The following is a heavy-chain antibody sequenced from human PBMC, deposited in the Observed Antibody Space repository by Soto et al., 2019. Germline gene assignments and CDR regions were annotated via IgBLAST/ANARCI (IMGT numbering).Heavy chain of an antibody. CDR1: GFNFSSYA. V-gene: IGHV3-23*01. D-gene: IGHD3-10*01. CDR2: IRGSGAGT. CDR3: AKDYYGSGSPFDH. Sequence: EVQLLESGGGLVQPGGSLRLSCAASGFNFSSYAMTWVRQAPGKGLEWVSTIRGSGAGTYYADSVKGRFTVSRDNSKNTLYLQMYSLRVEDTAVFYCAKDYYGSGSPFDHWGQGTLVTVSS. J-gene: IGHJ4*02.